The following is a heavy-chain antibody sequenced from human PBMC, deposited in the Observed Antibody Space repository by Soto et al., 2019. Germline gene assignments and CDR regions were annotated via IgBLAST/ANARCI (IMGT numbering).Heavy chain of an antibody. D-gene: IGHD6-19*01. CDR2: IYYSGST. J-gene: IGHJ4*02. CDR1: GGSISSSSYY. Sequence: SENLYLTCTVSGGSISSSSYYWGWIRQPPGKGLEWIGSIYYSGSTYYNPSLKSRVTISVDTSKNQFSLKLSSVTAADTAVYYCASGYSSGWFKYYFDYWGQVTLFTVS. CDR3: ASGYSSGWFKYYFDY. V-gene: IGHV4-39*01.